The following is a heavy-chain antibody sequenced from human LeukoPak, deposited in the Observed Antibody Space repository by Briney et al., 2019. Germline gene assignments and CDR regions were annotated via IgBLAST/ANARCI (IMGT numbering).Heavy chain of an antibody. D-gene: IGHD3-3*01. Sequence: ASVKVSCKASGYTFTSYGISWVRQAPGQGLEWMGWISAYNGNTNYAQKLQGRVTMTTDTSTSTAYMELRSLRSDDTAVYYCATPKLYYDSSSYYYYGMDVWGQGTTVTVSS. CDR3: ATPKLYYDSSSYYYYGMDV. J-gene: IGHJ6*02. CDR2: ISAYNGNT. CDR1: GYTFTSYG. V-gene: IGHV1-18*01.